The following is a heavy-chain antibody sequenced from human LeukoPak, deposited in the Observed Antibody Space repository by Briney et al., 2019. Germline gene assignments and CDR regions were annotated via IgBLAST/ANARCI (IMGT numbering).Heavy chain of an antibody. CDR2: ISGSGGST. V-gene: IGHV3-23*01. CDR1: GFTFSNSG. CDR3: AKDLCSTSCPNWFDP. Sequence: PGGSLRLSCAASGFTFSNSGMNWVRQAPGKGLEWVSAISGSGGSTYYADSVKGRFTISRDNSKNTLYLQMNSLRAEDTAVYYCAKDLCSTSCPNWFDPWGQGTLVTVSS. D-gene: IGHD2-2*01. J-gene: IGHJ5*02.